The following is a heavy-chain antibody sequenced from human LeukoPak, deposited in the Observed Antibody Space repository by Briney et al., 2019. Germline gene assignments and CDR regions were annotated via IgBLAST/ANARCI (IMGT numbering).Heavy chain of an antibody. J-gene: IGHJ4*02. CDR3: ARDRGEVVPAARFDY. Sequence: GGSLRLSCAASGFTFSSYSMNWVRQAPGKGLEWVSSISSSSSYIYYADSVKGRFTISRDNAKNSLYLQMNSLRAEDTAVYYCARDRGEVVPAARFDYWGQGTLVTVSS. CDR1: GFTFSSYS. D-gene: IGHD2-2*01. CDR2: ISSSSSYI. V-gene: IGHV3-21*01.